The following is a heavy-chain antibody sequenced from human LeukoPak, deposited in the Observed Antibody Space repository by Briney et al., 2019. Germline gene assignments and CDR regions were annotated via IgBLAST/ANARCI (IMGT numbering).Heavy chain of an antibody. V-gene: IGHV3-7*01. D-gene: IGHD3-10*01. CDR3: ARDRTGSGSYSDH. CDR1: GFTFSSYW. J-gene: IGHJ4*02. CDR2: IKEDGSAK. Sequence: GGSLRLSCAASGFTFSSYWMSWVRQAPGKGLEWVANIKEDGSAKYSVDSVKGRFTISRDNAKGSLYLQMNSLRAEDTAVYYCARDRTGSGSYSDHWGQETLITVSS.